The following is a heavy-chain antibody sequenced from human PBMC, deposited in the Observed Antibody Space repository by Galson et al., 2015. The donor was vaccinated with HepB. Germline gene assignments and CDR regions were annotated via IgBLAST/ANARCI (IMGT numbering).Heavy chain of an antibody. CDR3: ANDAVWTYILTGYIDY. V-gene: IGHV3-30*18. D-gene: IGHD3-9*01. CDR2: ISYDGTNK. CDR1: GFTFSTYG. Sequence: SLRLSCAASGFTFSTYGMHWVRQAPGKGLEWVAVISYDGTNKYYADSVKGRFTISRDNSKNTLYLQMSSLRAEDTAVYYCANDAVWTYILTGYIDYWGQGTLVTVSS. J-gene: IGHJ4*02.